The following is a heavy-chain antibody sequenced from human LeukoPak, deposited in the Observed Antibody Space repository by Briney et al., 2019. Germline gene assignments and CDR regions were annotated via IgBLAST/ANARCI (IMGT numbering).Heavy chain of an antibody. D-gene: IGHD6-6*01. V-gene: IGHV3-74*01. CDR1: GFSFSGHW. CDR2: ISPTGSTT. Sequence: GGSLRLSCTASGFSFSGHWLHWARQLPGKGLVWVSRISPTGSTTSYADSVKGRFTVSRDNAKNTLYLQVNNLRAEDTAVYYCARGPNSNWSGLDFWGQGTLLTVSS. CDR3: ARGPNSNWSGLDF. J-gene: IGHJ4*02.